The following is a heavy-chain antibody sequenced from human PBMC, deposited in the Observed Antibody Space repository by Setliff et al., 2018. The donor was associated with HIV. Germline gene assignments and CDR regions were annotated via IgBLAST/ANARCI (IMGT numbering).Heavy chain of an antibody. CDR3: AREHRLCSGERCVLPDY. V-gene: IGHV5-51*01. J-gene: IGHJ4*02. D-gene: IGHD2-15*01. Sequence: SLKISCQASGYTFTNHWIGWVRQMPGEGLEWMAIIYPGDSDVRYNPSFQGQVTVSVDKSINTAYLQWSSLKASDTATYYCAREHRLCSGERCVLPDYWGQGILVTVSS. CDR1: GYTFTNHW. CDR2: IYPGDSDV.